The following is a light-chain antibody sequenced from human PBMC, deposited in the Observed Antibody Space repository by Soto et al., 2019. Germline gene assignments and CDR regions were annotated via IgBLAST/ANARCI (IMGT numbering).Light chain of an antibody. J-gene: IGLJ3*02. V-gene: IGLV2-14*01. CDR3: SSYTSSSTRV. Sequence: QSALTQPASVSGSPGQSITISCTGTSSDVGGYNYVSWYQQHPGKAPKLMIYEVSNRPSGVSNRFSGSKSGNTASLTIYGLKAEDEADYYCSSYTSSSTRVFGGGTKLTVL. CDR1: SSDVGGYNY. CDR2: EVS.